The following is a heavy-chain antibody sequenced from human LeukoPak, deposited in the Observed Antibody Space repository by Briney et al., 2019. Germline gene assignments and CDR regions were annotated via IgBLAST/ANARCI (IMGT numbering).Heavy chain of an antibody. Sequence: PSETLSLTRTVSGGSISSYYWSWIRQPPGKGLEWIGYIYYSGSTNYNPSLKSRVTISVDTSKNQFSLKLSSVTAADTAVYYCAAKEPIAVAGTDWFDPWGQGTLVTVSS. CDR3: AAKEPIAVAGTDWFDP. CDR1: GGSISSYY. D-gene: IGHD6-19*01. V-gene: IGHV4-59*01. CDR2: IYYSGST. J-gene: IGHJ5*02.